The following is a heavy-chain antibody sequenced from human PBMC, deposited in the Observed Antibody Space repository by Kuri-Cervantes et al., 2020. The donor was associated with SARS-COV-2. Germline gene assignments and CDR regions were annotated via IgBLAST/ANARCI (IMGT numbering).Heavy chain of an antibody. J-gene: IGHJ6*03. D-gene: IGHD4-11*01. CDR2: FDPEDGET. CDR3: ARVAGPPDYTYYYYYMDV. Sequence: SVKVSCKVSGYTLTELSMHWVRQAPGKGLEWMGGFDPEDGETIYAQKFQGRVTITTDESTSTAYMELSSLRSDDTAVYYCARVAGPPDYTYYYYYMDVWGKGTTVTVSS. V-gene: IGHV1-24*01. CDR1: GYTLTELS.